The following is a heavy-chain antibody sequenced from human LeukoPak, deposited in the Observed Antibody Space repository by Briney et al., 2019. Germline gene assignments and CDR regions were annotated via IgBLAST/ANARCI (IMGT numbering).Heavy chain of an antibody. D-gene: IGHD6-13*01. V-gene: IGHV1-18*01. CDR3: AKERRRLEEGYSSSWYAFDP. CDR1: GYTFTSYG. J-gene: IGHJ5*02. Sequence: ASVNVFCKASGYTFTSYGISWVRQAPGQGLEWMGWISAYNGNTNYAQKLQGRVTMTTDTSTSTAYMELRSLRSDDTAVYYCAKERRRLEEGYSSSWYAFDPWGQGTLVTVSS. CDR2: ISAYNGNT.